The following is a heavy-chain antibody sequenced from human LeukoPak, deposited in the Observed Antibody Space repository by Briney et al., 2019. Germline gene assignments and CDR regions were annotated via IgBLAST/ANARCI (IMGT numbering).Heavy chain of an antibody. Sequence: GGSLRLSCAASGFTFSSYSMSWVRQAPGKGLEWVSSISSSSSYIYYADSVKGRFTISRDNAKNSLYLQMNSLRAEDTAVYYCARDLAEQLVRRRRYYGMDVWGQGTTVTVSS. J-gene: IGHJ6*02. CDR2: ISSSSSYI. CDR1: GFTFSSYS. CDR3: ARDLAEQLVRRRRYYGMDV. V-gene: IGHV3-21*01. D-gene: IGHD6-6*01.